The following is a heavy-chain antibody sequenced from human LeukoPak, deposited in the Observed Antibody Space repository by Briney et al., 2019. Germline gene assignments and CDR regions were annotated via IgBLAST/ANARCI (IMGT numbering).Heavy chain of an antibody. V-gene: IGHV4-38-2*02. J-gene: IGHJ5*01. D-gene: IGHD4-17*01. CDR2: IYHDGST. CDR3: ARIEDYGDYVWFDS. Sequence: SETLSLTCTVSGYSISSGYYWGWIRQTPGKGLEWIAKIYHDGSTHYNPSLKSRATMSVDTSKNDFSLRLSSVTAADTAVYYCARIEDYGDYVWFDSWGQGTLVTVSS. CDR1: GYSISSGYY.